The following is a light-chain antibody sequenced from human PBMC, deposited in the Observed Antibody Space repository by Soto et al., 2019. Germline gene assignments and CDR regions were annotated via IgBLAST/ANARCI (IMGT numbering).Light chain of an antibody. V-gene: IGKV3-20*01. CDR2: GAS. CDR1: QSVSSSY. Sequence: EIVLTQSPGTMSLSPGERATLSCRASQSVSSSYLAWYQQKPGQAPRLLIYGASSRATVIPDRFSGSGSGTDFTLTISRLESEDFAVYYCQQYGSSPPLTFGQGTKLEIK. J-gene: IGKJ2*01. CDR3: QQYGSSPPLT.